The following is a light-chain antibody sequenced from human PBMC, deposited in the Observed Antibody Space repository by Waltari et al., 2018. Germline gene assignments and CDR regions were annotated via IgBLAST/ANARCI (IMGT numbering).Light chain of an antibody. Sequence: EIVMTQSPATLSVSPGERATLSCRASQSVSTSLAWFQQKPGQAPRLLIYGASTRATGIPTRFSGSGSGTEFTLTISSLQSEDFAVYYCQQYNTWPPGTFGLGTKVEI. CDR1: QSVSTS. CDR2: GAS. V-gene: IGKV3-15*01. CDR3: QQYNTWPPGT. J-gene: IGKJ1*01.